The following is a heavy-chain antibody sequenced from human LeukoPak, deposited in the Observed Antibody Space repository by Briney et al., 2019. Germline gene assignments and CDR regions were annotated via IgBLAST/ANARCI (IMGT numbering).Heavy chain of an antibody. V-gene: IGHV1-18*04. CDR2: SSAYNGNT. Sequence: ASVKVSCKASGYTFTSYGISGVRQAAGQELEWMGWSSAYNGNTNYAQKLHGRVTMTTATSTSTAYMELRSLRSGDTAVYSCATELAAAGDFDYWGQGTLVTVSS. J-gene: IGHJ4*02. D-gene: IGHD6-13*01. CDR3: ATELAAAGDFDY. CDR1: GYTFTSYG.